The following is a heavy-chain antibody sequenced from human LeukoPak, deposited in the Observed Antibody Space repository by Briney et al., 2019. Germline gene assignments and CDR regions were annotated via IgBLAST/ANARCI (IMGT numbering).Heavy chain of an antibody. V-gene: IGHV1-2*02. Sequence: ASVKVSRKASGYTFTAYYMHWVRQAPGQGLEWMGWINLNSGGTNYAQKFQGRVTMTRDTSISAAYMELSRLGSDDTAVYYCARVAGGDWYYFDFWGQGTLVTVSS. J-gene: IGHJ4*02. D-gene: IGHD2-21*02. CDR2: INLNSGGT. CDR1: GYTFTAYY. CDR3: ARVAGGDWYYFDF.